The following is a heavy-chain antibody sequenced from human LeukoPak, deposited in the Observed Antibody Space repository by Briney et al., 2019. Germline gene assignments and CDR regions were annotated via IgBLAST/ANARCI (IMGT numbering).Heavy chain of an antibody. V-gene: IGHV4-34*01. J-gene: IGHJ4*02. CDR1: GGSFSGYY. CDR2: INHSGST. CDR3: ASGAS. Sequence: SETLSLTCAVYGGSFSGYYWSWIRRPPGKGLEWIGEINHSGSTNYNPSLKNRVTISVDTSKNQFSLKLSSVTAADTAVYYCASGASWGQGTLVTVSS. D-gene: IGHD4-17*01.